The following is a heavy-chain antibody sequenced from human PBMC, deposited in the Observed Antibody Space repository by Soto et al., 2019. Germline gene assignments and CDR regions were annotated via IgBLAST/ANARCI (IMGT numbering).Heavy chain of an antibody. CDR3: AKDGSHNFDY. CDR2: MSYDGSNE. CDR1: GFTFSHYA. Sequence: QVQLVESGGGVVQPGRSLRLSCAASGFTFSHYAMHWVRQAPGKGLEWVELMSYDGSNEYYADSVKGRFSISRDNSKNTLYLQMNRLRAEDTAVFYCAKDGSHNFDYWGQGTLVTVSS. D-gene: IGHD1-26*01. V-gene: IGHV3-30*18. J-gene: IGHJ4*02.